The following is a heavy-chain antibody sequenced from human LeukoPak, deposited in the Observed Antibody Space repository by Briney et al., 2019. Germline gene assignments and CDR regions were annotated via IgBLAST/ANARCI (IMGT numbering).Heavy chain of an antibody. J-gene: IGHJ4*02. D-gene: IGHD3-22*01. V-gene: IGHV3-53*01. CDR2: MYSGGST. Sequence: GGSLRFSCAVSLFTVSGHYMSWVRQAPGRGLEWVSVMYSGGSTYYADSVKGRFTISRDNSKNTLYLQMHSLRAEDTAVYYCARSNYYDSRRFDSWGQGTLVTVSS. CDR3: ARSNYYDSRRFDS. CDR1: LFTVSGHY.